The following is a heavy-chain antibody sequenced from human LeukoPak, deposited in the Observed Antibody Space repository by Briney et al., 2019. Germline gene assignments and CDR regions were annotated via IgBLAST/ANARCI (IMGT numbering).Heavy chain of an antibody. D-gene: IGHD2-21*02. V-gene: IGHV4-34*01. J-gene: IGHJ4*02. CDR1: GGSFSGYY. Sequence: PSETLSLTCAVYGGSFSGYYWSWIRQPPGKGLEWIGEINHSGSTNYNPSLKSRVTISVDTSKNQFSLKLSSVTAADTAVYYCARAGSDEEGYFDYWGQGTLVTVSS. CDR2: INHSGST. CDR3: ARAGSDEEGYFDY.